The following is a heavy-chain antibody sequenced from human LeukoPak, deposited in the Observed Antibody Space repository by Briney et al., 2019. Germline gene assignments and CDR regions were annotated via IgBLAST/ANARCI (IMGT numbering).Heavy chain of an antibody. J-gene: IGHJ4*02. Sequence: SETLSLTCAVSAGLVTNSYWSWIRHPPGKGLEWIGYVHHSGSTIYNPSLKSRTIISKDTSKNVFSLKVNSVTAADTAVYYCARDFAGFGGGIDYWGQGTLVTVSS. CDR1: AGLVTNSY. D-gene: IGHD2-15*01. CDR3: ARDFAGFGGGIDY. V-gene: IGHV4-59*02. CDR2: VHHSGST.